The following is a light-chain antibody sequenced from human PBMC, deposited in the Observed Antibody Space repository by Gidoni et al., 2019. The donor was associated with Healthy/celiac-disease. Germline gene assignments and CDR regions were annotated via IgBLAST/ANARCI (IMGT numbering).Light chain of an antibody. CDR3: QQYNSYSPLVT. J-gene: IGKJ3*01. CDR1: QSISSW. CDR2: DAS. V-gene: IGKV1-5*01. Sequence: DIQMTQSPSTLSASVGDRVTITCRASQSISSWLAWYQQKPGKAPKLLIYDASSLESGVPSRFSGSGSGTEFTLTISSLQPDDFATYDCQQYNSYSPLVTFGPGTKVDIK.